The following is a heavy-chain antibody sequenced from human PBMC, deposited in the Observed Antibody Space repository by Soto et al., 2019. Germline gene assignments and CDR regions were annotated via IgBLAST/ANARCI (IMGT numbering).Heavy chain of an antibody. CDR2: IIPIFGTA. V-gene: IGHV1-69*06. Sequence: ASVKVSCKASGGTFSSYAISWVRQAPGQGLEWMGGIIPIFGTANYAQKFQGRVTITADKSTRTAYMELSSLRSEDTAVYYCARQKGEYSSSSPYYYYYGMDVWGQGTTVTVSS. J-gene: IGHJ6*02. CDR3: ARQKGEYSSSSPYYYYYGMDV. CDR1: GGTFSSYA. D-gene: IGHD6-6*01.